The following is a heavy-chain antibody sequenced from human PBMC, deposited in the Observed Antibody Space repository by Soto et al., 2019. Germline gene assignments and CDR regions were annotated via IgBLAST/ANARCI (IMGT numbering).Heavy chain of an antibody. D-gene: IGHD2-21*02. V-gene: IGHV3-33*01. J-gene: IGHJ4*02. CDR1: GFTFSSYG. CDR2: IWYDGSNK. CDR3: ARDPKHIVVVTAVDY. Sequence: PGGSLRLSCAASGFTFSSYGMHWVRQAPGMGLEWVAVIWYDGSNKYYADSVKGRFTISRDNSKNTLYLQMNSLRAEDTAVYYCARDPKHIVVVTAVDYWGQGTLVTVSS.